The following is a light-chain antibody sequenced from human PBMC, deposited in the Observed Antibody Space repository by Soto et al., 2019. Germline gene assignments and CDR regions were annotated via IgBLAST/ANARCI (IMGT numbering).Light chain of an antibody. J-gene: IGKJ4*01. CDR2: GAS. Sequence: DIQMTQSPSALSGSVGDRVTMTCRASQTISSWLAWYQQKPGKAPKLLIYGASTLQSGVPSRFSGSGSGTDFTLTISSLQPEDFATYYRQQLNKYPSTFGGGTKVDIK. V-gene: IGKV1-5*01. CDR3: QQLNKYPST. CDR1: QTISSW.